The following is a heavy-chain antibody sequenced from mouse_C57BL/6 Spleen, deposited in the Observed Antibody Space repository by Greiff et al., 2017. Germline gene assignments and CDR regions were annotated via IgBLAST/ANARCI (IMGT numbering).Heavy chain of an antibody. CDR3: ARDWDRYFDY. Sequence: VQLQQSGAELVKPGASVKLSCKASGYTFTSYWMHWVKQRPGQGLEWIGMIQPNSGSTNYNEKFKSKATLTVDKSSSTAYMQLSSLTSEDSAVYYCARDWDRYFDYWGQGTTLTVSS. V-gene: IGHV1-64*01. CDR1: GYTFTSYW. CDR2: IQPNSGST. D-gene: IGHD4-1*01. J-gene: IGHJ2*01.